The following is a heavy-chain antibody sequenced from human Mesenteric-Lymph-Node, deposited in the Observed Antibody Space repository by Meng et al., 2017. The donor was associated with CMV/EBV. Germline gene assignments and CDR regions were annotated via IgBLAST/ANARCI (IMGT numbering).Heavy chain of an antibody. CDR1: FTVRNGW. J-gene: IGHJ1*01. D-gene: IGHD2-2*01. Sequence: FTVRNGWMRWVSQAQGKGLEWVGRIKSKTDGGTTDYAAPVKGRFTISRDDSKNTLYLQMNSLKTEDTAVYYCTTDHFCSSTSCLYFQHWGQGTLVTVSS. V-gene: IGHV3-15*01. CDR2: IKSKTDGGTT. CDR3: TTDHFCSSTSCLYFQH.